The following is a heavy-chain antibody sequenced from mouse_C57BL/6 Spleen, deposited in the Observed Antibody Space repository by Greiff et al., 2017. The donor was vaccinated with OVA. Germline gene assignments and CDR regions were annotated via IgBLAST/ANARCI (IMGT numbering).Heavy chain of an antibody. Sequence: EVKLMESGGGLVQPGGSLSLSCAASGFTFTDYYMSWVRQPPGKALEWLGFIRNKANGYTTEYSASVKGRFTISRDNSQSILYLQMNALRAEDSATYDCARSYGSSLWYFDVWGTGTTVTVSS. CDR2: IRNKANGYTT. CDR3: ARSYGSSLWYFDV. CDR1: GFTFTDYY. J-gene: IGHJ1*03. V-gene: IGHV7-3*01. D-gene: IGHD1-1*01.